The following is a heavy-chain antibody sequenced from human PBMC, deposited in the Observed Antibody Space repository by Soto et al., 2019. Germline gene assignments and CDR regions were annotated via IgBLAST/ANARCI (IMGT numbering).Heavy chain of an antibody. CDR2: VTSSGSNT. V-gene: IGHV3-23*01. J-gene: IGHJ4*02. CDR1: GFTFSSYA. CDR3: AKPESRIAVAGTSLDY. Sequence: EVQLLESGGNLVQPGGSLRLSCATSGFTFSSYAMSWVRQAPGKGLELVSVVTSSGSNTYYADAVKGRFTISRDNSKNMLYLQMNSLRAEDTAVYYCAKPESRIAVAGTSLDYWGQGTLVTVSS. D-gene: IGHD6-19*01.